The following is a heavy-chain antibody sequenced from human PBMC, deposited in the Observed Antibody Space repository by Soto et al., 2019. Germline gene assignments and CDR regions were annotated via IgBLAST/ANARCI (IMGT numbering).Heavy chain of an antibody. CDR1: GYTFTSYG. V-gene: IGHV1-18*01. CDR2: ISAYNGNT. D-gene: IGHD3-3*01. J-gene: IGHJ4*02. Sequence: ASVKVSCKASGYTFTSYGISWVRRAPGQGLEWMGWISAYNGNTNYAQKLQGRVTMTTDKSTSTAYMELRSLRSDDTAVYYCARDGLGNNYDFWSGYYIPFDYWGQGTLVTVSS. CDR3: ARDGLGNNYDFWSGYYIPFDY.